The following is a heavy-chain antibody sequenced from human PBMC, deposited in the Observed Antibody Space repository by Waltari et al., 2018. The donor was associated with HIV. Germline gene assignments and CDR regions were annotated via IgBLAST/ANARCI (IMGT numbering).Heavy chain of an antibody. D-gene: IGHD6-13*01. CDR3: AKDHPRNGSTWYRGGFDY. J-gene: IGHJ4*02. CDR1: GFTFRTSA. CDR2: ISGSDGST. Sequence: EVQLLEPGGGLVHPGGSLRRSCAASGFTFRTSAMSWVRQAPGKGLELVSGISGSDGSTYYADSVKGRFTISRDNSKNTLYLQMNSLPAEDTAVYYCAKDHPRNGSTWYRGGFDYWGQGTLVTVSS. V-gene: IGHV3-23*01.